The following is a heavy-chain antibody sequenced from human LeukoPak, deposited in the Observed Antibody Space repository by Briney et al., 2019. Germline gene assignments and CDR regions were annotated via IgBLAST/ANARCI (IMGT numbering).Heavy chain of an antibody. CDR1: GFTFSSYD. Sequence: GGSLRLSCAASGFTFSSYDLNWVRQAPGKGLEWVSYIVGNGITIYYADSVKGRFTIARDNAKNSLYLVMNSLRAEDTAFYYCARVQDRYYSGSGFDYWGQGTLVTVSS. J-gene: IGHJ4*02. CDR3: ARVQDRYYSGSGFDY. D-gene: IGHD3-10*01. CDR2: IVGNGITI. V-gene: IGHV3-48*03.